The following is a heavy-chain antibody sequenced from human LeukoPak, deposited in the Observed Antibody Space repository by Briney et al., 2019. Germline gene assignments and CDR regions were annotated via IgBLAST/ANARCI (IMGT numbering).Heavy chain of an antibody. V-gene: IGHV4-34*01. CDR2: INHSGST. CDR3: AGSMVRGVIIGY. CDR1: GGSISSYY. Sequence: SETLSLTCTVSGGSISSYYWSWIRQPPGKGLEWIGEINHSGSTNYNPSLKSRVTISVDTSKNQFPLKLSSVTAADTAVYYCAGSMVRGVIIGYWGQGTLVTVSS. D-gene: IGHD3-10*01. J-gene: IGHJ4*02.